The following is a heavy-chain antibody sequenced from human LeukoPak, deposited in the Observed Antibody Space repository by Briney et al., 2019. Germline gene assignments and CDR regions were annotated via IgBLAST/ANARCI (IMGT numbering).Heavy chain of an antibody. Sequence: ASVTVSCKASGYTFTSYGISWVRQAPGQGLEWMGWISAYNGNTNYAQKLQGRVTMTTDTSTSTAYMELRSLRSDDTALYYCAREKTGPMVRGVTLDYWGQGTLVTVSS. CDR3: AREKTGPMVRGVTLDY. CDR1: GYTFTSYG. D-gene: IGHD3-10*01. V-gene: IGHV1-18*04. CDR2: ISAYNGNT. J-gene: IGHJ4*02.